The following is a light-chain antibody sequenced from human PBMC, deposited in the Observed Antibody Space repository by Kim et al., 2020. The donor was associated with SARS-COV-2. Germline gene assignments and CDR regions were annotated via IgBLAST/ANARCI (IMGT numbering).Light chain of an antibody. V-gene: IGLV3-19*01. Sequence: AVGQTVRITCQGHTLRSYYASWYQQKPGQAPILVIFDEANRPSGIADRFSGSSSGNTASLTITGALAEDEADYYCASRDIAGNHVLFGGGTQLTVL. CDR3: ASRDIAGNHVL. J-gene: IGLJ2*01. CDR2: DEA. CDR1: TLRSYY.